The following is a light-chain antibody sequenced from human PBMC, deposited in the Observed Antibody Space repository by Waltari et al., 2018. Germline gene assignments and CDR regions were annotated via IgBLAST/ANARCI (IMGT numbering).Light chain of an antibody. J-gene: IGKJ5*01. V-gene: IGKV1-5*03. CDR3: QPYNSYSIM. CDR1: QSISDW. Sequence: DIQMTQSPSTLSASVGDRVTITCRASQSISDWLAWYQQKPGKAPKLLIYKASSLESGVPSRFSGSGSGTGFTLTISSLQPDDFATYYCQPYNSYSIMFGQGTRLEIK. CDR2: KAS.